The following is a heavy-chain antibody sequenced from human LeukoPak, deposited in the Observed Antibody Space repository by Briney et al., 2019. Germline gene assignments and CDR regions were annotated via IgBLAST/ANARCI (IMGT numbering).Heavy chain of an antibody. Sequence: GGSLRLSCAASGFTFSSYSMNWVRQAPGKGLEWVSSISSSSSYIYYTDSVKGRFTISRDNAKNSLYLQMNSLRAEDTAVYYCARDSSATKDYWGQGTLVTVSS. D-gene: IGHD5-12*01. CDR2: ISSSSSYI. V-gene: IGHV3-21*01. J-gene: IGHJ4*02. CDR1: GFTFSSYS. CDR3: ARDSSATKDY.